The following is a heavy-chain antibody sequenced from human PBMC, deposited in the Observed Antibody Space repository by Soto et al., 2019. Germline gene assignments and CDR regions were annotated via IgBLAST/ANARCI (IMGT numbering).Heavy chain of an antibody. CDR1: GASINNNDYY. J-gene: IGHJ2*01. CDR3: ARMSYFYDKWYFDL. Sequence: SETLSLICTVSGASINNNDYYWSWIRQTPGKGLEWIGYVYYSGTTDYIPSLKSRPSMSIDKSQNQFTLKLNSVTAADTATYYCARMSYFYDKWYFDLWGRGTLVTVSS. D-gene: IGHD3-22*01. CDR2: VYYSGTT. V-gene: IGHV4-30-4*01.